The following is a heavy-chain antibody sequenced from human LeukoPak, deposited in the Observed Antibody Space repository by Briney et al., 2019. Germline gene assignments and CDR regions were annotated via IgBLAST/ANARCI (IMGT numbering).Heavy chain of an antibody. CDR2: ISSSGSTI. D-gene: IGHD2-2*01. Sequence: GGSLRLSCVASGITFSSYSMNWVRQAPGKGLEWVSYISSSGSTIYYADSVKGRFTISRDNAKNTLYLQMNSLRAEDTAVYYCAREGALVVPAYWGQGTLVTVSS. V-gene: IGHV3-48*04. CDR1: GITFSSYS. CDR3: AREGALVVPAY. J-gene: IGHJ4*02.